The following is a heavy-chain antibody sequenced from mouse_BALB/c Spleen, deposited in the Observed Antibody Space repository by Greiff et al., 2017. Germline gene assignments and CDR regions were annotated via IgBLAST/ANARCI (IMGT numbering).Heavy chain of an antibody. V-gene: IGHV2-6-7*01. CDR3: ARGGYYGYYAMDY. D-gene: IGHD1-2*01. CDR1: GFSLTGYG. Sequence: VQGVESGPGLVAPSQSLSITCTVSGFSLTGYGVNWVRQPPGKGLEWLGMIWGDGSTDYNSALKSRLSISKDNSKSQVFLKMNSLQTDDTARYYCARGGYYGYYAMDYWGQGTSVTVSS. CDR2: IWGDGST. J-gene: IGHJ4*01.